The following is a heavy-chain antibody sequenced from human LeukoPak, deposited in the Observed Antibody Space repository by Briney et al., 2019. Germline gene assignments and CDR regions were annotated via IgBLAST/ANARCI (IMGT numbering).Heavy chain of an antibody. CDR3: AKAQLRVTTGIDN. V-gene: IGHV3-23*01. D-gene: IGHD4-17*01. CDR2: ISSSAGNT. Sequence: GGSLRLSCAASGFTFNSYAISWVRQAPGKGLEWVSGISSSAGNTNYADSVKGRFTISRDNSKNTLYLQMNSLRVEDTAVYYCAKAQLRVTTGIDNWGQGTLVTVSS. J-gene: IGHJ4*02. CDR1: GFTFNSYA.